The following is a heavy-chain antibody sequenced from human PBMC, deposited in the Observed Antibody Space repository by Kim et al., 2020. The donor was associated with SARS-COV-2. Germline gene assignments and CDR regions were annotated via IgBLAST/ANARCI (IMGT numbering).Heavy chain of an antibody. V-gene: IGHV4-59*08. CDR2: IYYSGST. D-gene: IGHD6-19*01. J-gene: IGHJ3*02. Sequence: SETLSLTCTVSGGSISSYYWSWIRQPPGKGLEWIGYIYYSGSTNYNPSLKSRVTISVDTSKNQFSLKLSSVTAADTAVYYCARPIVSSGSDAFDIWGQGT. CDR3: ARPIVSSGSDAFDI. CDR1: GGSISSYY.